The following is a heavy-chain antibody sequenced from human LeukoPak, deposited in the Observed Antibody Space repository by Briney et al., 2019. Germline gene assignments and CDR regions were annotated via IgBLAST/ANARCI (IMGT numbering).Heavy chain of an antibody. CDR1: GFTFNTYA. V-gene: IGHV3-23*01. J-gene: IGHJ6*02. CDR3: ARDRCGGVWFCGLYV. Sequence: PGGSLRLSCAASGFTFNTYAMSWVRQAPGKGLEWVSGVSGSGGNIYYADSVKGRFTISRDNSKNTLYLEMNSLRAEETAVYHCARDRCGGVWFCGLYVWGQGATVSVSS. CDR2: VSGSGGNI. D-gene: IGHD2-21*01.